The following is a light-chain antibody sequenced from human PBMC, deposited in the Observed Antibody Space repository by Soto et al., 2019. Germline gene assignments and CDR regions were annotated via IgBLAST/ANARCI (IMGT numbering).Light chain of an antibody. CDR2: KAS. CDR1: QTISSW. CDR3: QHYNSYSEA. V-gene: IGKV1-5*03. J-gene: IGKJ1*01. Sequence: IQLSQSPSSLSASVGDRVTITYGASQTISSWLAWYQQKPGKAPKLLIYKASTLKSGVPSRFSGSGSGTEFTLTISSLQPDDFATYYCQHYNSYSEAFGQGTKVDI.